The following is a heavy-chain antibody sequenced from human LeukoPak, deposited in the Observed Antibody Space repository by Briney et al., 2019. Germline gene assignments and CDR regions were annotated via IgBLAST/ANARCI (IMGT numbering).Heavy chain of an antibody. CDR3: ARRMAAAGIGIYFDY. J-gene: IGHJ4*02. V-gene: IGHV4-4*07. CDR2: IYTSGST. Sequence: ASETLSLTCTVSGGSISNYCWSWIRQPPGKGLEWIGRIYTSGSTKYNPSLKSRVTTSADTSKKQFSLKLSSVTAADTAVYYCARRMAAAGIGIYFDYWGQGTLVTVSS. D-gene: IGHD6-13*01. CDR1: GGSISNYC.